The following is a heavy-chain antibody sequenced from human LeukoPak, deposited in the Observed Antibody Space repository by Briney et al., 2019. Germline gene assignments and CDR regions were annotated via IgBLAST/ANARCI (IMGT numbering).Heavy chain of an antibody. Sequence: AASVKVSCKASGYTFTSYGISWVRQAPGQGLEWMGWISAYSGNTNYAQKLQGRVTMTTDTSTSTAYMELRSLRSDDTAVYYCARDHRLSKYYYGSGSYFGNPPGYWGQGTLVTVSS. CDR3: ARDHRLSKYYYGSGSYFGNPPGY. D-gene: IGHD3-10*01. V-gene: IGHV1-18*01. CDR2: ISAYSGNT. CDR1: GYTFTSYG. J-gene: IGHJ4*02.